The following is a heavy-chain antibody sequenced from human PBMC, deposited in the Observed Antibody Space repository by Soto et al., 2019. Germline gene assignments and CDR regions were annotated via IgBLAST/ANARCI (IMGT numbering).Heavy chain of an antibody. CDR3: ARDGSGGSCSTYYYYYYGMDV. V-gene: IGHV1-69*01. CDR1: GGTFSSYA. Sequence: QVQLVQSGAEVKKPGSSVKVSCKASGGTFSSYAISWVRQAPGQGLEWMGGIIPIFGTANYAQKFQGRVTITADESTSTAYMELSSLRSEDTAVYYCARDGSGGSCSTYYYYYYGMDVWGQGTTVTVSS. J-gene: IGHJ6*02. D-gene: IGHD2-15*01. CDR2: IIPIFGTA.